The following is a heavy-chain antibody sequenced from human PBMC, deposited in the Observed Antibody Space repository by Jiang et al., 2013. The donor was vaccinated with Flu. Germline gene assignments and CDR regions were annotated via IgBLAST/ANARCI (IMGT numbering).Heavy chain of an antibody. J-gene: IGHJ4*02. CDR2: ISYDGSNK. D-gene: IGHD5-12*01. V-gene: IGHV3-30-3*01. CDR3: ARGGYSGYDLDYFDY. Sequence: AVISYDGSNKYYADSVKGRFTISRDNSKNTLYLQMNSLRAEDTAVYYCARGGYSGYDLDYFDYWGQGTLVTVSS.